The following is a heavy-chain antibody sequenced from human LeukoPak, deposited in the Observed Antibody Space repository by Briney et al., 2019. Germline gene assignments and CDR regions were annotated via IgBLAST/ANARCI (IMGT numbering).Heavy chain of an antibody. CDR2: INHSGST. CDR3: ARLGGIVVAYYFDY. V-gene: IGHV4-34*01. D-gene: IGHD3-22*01. J-gene: IGHJ4*02. CDR1: GGSFSGYY. Sequence: PSETLSLTCAVYGGSFSGYYWSWIRQPPGKGLEWIGEINHSGSTNYNPSLKSRVTISVDTSKNQFSLKLSSVTAADTAVYYCARLGGIVVAYYFDYWGQGTLVTVSS.